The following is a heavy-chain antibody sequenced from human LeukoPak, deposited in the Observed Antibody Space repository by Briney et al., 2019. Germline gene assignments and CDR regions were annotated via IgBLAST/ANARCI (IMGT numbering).Heavy chain of an antibody. CDR3: ARASEQQRESIDY. J-gene: IGHJ4*02. CDR2: IYYSGST. CDR1: GGSISGGGYY. Sequence: KASQTLSLTCTVSGGSISGGGYYWSWIRQHPGKGLEWIGYIYYSGSTYYTPSLKSRVTISVDTSKNQFSLKLSSVTAADTAVYYCARASEQQRESIDYWGQGTLVTVSA. V-gene: IGHV4-31*03. D-gene: IGHD6-13*01.